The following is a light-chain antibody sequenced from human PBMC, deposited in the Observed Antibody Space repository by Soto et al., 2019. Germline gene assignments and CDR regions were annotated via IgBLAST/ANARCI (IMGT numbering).Light chain of an antibody. Sequence: EIVMTQSPATLSVSPGERATLSCRASQGIGSTLAWYQQKPGQTPRLLIYGASTRATGVPARFSGSGSGTEFTLTINSLQSEDSAVYYCQKYNSIPRTFGPGTKVEIK. CDR2: GAS. V-gene: IGKV3-15*01. CDR3: QKYNSIPRT. CDR1: QGIGST. J-gene: IGKJ3*01.